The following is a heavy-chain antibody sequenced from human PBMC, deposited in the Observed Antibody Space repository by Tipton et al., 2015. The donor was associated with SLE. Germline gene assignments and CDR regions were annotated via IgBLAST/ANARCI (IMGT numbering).Heavy chain of an antibody. J-gene: IGHJ5*02. D-gene: IGHD3-10*01. CDR1: GGSFSSNY. CDR2: INHSGST. V-gene: IGHV4-34*01. Sequence: LRLSCAVYGGSFSSNYWSWIRQPPGKGLEWIGEINHSGSTNYNPSLKSRVTISIDASKNQFSLKLSSVTAADTAVYYCARSMVRGALWFDPWGQGTQVTVSS. CDR3: ARSMVRGALWFDP.